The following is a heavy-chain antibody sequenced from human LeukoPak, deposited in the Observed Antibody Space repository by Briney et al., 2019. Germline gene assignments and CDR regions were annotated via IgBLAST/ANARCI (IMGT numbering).Heavy chain of an antibody. Sequence: ASVKVSCKASGYTFTSYGISWVRQAPGQGLERMVWISAYNGNTNYAQKLQGRVTMTTDTSTSTAYMELRSLRSDDTAVYYCARVREYQLLYGWYYFDYWGQGTLVTVSS. CDR3: ARVREYQLLYGWYYFDY. J-gene: IGHJ4*02. D-gene: IGHD2-2*02. CDR1: GYTFTSYG. V-gene: IGHV1-18*01. CDR2: ISAYNGNT.